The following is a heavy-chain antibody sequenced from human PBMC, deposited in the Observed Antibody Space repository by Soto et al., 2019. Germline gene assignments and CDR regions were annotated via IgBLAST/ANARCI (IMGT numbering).Heavy chain of an antibody. Sequence: QVQLVESGGGVVQPGRSLRLSCTASGFTFSNYTMHWVRQAPGKGLEWVAVTSYDGSNKYYADSVKGRFTISRDNSKNTLYVKMNSLRAEDTAMYYCARDQKGGLCSGGSCHDYYGMDVWGQGTRVTVSS. CDR2: TSYDGSNK. V-gene: IGHV3-30-3*01. D-gene: IGHD2-15*01. J-gene: IGHJ6*02. CDR3: ARDQKGGLCSGGSCHDYYGMDV. CDR1: GFTFSNYT.